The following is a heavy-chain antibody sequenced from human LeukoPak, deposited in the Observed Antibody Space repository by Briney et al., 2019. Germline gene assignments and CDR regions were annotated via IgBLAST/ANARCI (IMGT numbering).Heavy chain of an antibody. CDR1: GYTFTGYY. J-gene: IGHJ5*02. CDR3: ARAGHYDFNWFDP. CDR2: IKPKSGGT. Sequence: ASVKVSCKASGYTFTGYYIHWVRQAPGQGLEWMGWIKPKSGGTNCAQKFQGRVTMTRDTSISTAYMELSRLTSDDTAVYYCARAGHYDFNWFDPWGQGTLVTVSS. V-gene: IGHV1-2*02. D-gene: IGHD2/OR15-2a*01.